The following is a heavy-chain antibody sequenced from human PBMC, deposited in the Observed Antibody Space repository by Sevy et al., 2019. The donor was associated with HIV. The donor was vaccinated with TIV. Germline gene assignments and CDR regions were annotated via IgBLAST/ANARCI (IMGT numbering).Heavy chain of an antibody. D-gene: IGHD6-13*01. J-gene: IGHJ4*02. CDR2: ISSSSSYI. CDR1: GFTFSSYS. V-gene: IGHV3-21*01. Sequence: GGSLRLSCAASGFTFSSYSMNWVRQAPGKGLEWVSSISSSSSYIYYADSVKGRFTISRDNAKSSLYLQMNSLRAEDTAVYYCARVGRKLVSDYWGQGTLVTVSS. CDR3: ARVGRKLVSDY.